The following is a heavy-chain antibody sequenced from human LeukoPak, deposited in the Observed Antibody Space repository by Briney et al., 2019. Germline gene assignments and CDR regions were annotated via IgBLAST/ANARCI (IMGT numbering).Heavy chain of an antibody. CDR3: AREAPYSSSWWAVSGNFRH. CDR2: ISSSSSTI. CDR1: GFTFSSYS. Sequence: GGSLRLSCAASGFTFSSYSMNWVRQAPGKGLEWVSYISSSSSTIYYADSVKGRFTISRDNAKNSLYLQMNSLRDEDTAVYYCAREAPYSSSWWAVSGNFRHWGQGTLVTVSS. D-gene: IGHD6-13*01. J-gene: IGHJ1*01. V-gene: IGHV3-48*02.